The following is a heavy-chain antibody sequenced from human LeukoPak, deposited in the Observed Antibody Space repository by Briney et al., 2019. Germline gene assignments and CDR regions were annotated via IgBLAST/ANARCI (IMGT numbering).Heavy chain of an antibody. CDR3: ARSPATDAFDI. CDR1: GFTFSSYG. CDR2: IWYDGSNK. Sequence: GGSLRLSCAASGFTFSSYGMHWVRQAPGKGLEWVAVIWYDGSNKYYADSVKGRFTISRDNAKNTLYLQMNSLRAEDTAVYYCARSPATDAFDIWGQGTMVTVSS. J-gene: IGHJ3*02. V-gene: IGHV3-33*01.